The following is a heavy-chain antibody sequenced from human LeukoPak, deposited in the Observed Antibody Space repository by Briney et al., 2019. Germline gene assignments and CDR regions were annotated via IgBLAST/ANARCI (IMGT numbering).Heavy chain of an antibody. V-gene: IGHV4-34*01. CDR3: ARDGGSSTSWRYYYYYMDV. Sequence: PSETLSLTCAVYGGSFSGYYWSWIRQPPGKGLEWIGEINHSGSTNYNPSLKSRVTISVDTSKNQFSLKLSSVTAADTAAYYCARDGGSSTSWRYYYYYMDVWGKGTTVAVSS. D-gene: IGHD2-2*01. CDR1: GGSFSGYY. J-gene: IGHJ6*03. CDR2: INHSGST.